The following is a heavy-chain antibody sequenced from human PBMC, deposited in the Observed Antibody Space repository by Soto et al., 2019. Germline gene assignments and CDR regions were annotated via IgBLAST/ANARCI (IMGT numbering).Heavy chain of an antibody. J-gene: IGHJ1*01. V-gene: IGHV3-9*01. CDR1: GFTFDDYA. CDR2: INWNSGSI. CDR3: VKDESINWYSGHFRH. D-gene: IGHD6-13*01. Sequence: GGSLRLSCAASGFTFDDYAMHWVRQVPRKGLEWVSGINWNSGSIGYGDSVKGRFAISRDNAKNSLHLQMNSLSAEDTAFYYCVKDESINWYSGHFRHWGQGTLVTVSS.